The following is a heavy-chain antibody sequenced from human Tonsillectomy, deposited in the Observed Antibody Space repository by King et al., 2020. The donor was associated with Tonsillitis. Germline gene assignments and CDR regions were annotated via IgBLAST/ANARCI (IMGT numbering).Heavy chain of an antibody. V-gene: IGHV5-51*01. CDR3: ATRHIPTPTSGYYDSSGYLGAFDI. CDR1: GYSFTSYW. D-gene: IGHD3-22*01. CDR2: IYPGDSNT. J-gene: IGHJ3*02. Sequence: QLVQSGAEVKKPGESLKISCKGSGYSFTSYWIGGVRQMPGKGLEWMGIIYPGDSNTRYSPSFQGQVTISADKSISPPYLQGSSLKASDTAMYYCATRHIPTPTSGYYDSSGYLGAFDIWGQGTMVTVSS.